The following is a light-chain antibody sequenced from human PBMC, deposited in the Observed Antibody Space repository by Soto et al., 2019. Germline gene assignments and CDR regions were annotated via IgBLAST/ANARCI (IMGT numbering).Light chain of an antibody. Sequence: DIQMTQSPSSLSASVGDRVTITCRASQSISSYLNWYQQKPGKAPNLLIYTASNLQSGVPSRFSGSRSGTDFTLTINSLQPEDFATYYCQQGYSTPGFGGGTKVEI. CDR2: TAS. CDR1: QSISSY. J-gene: IGKJ4*01. CDR3: QQGYSTPG. V-gene: IGKV1-39*01.